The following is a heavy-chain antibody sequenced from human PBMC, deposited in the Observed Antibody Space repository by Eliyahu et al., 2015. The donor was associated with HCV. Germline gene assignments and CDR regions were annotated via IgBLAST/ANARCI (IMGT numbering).Heavy chain of an antibody. CDR3: ARSYNWNYGRYYYYGMDV. J-gene: IGHJ6*02. D-gene: IGHD1-7*01. V-gene: IGHV4-34*01. Sequence: QVQLQQWGAGLLKPSETLSLTCAVYGGSFSGYYWSWIRQPPGKGLEWIGEINHSGSTNYNPSLKSRVTISVDTSKNQFSLKLSSVTAADTAVYYCARSYNWNYGRYYYYGMDVWGQGTTVTVSS. CDR1: GGSFSGYY. CDR2: INHSGST.